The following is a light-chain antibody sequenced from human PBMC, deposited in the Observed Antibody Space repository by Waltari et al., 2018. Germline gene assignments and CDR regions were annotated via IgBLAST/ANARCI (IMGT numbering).Light chain of an antibody. CDR2: AAS. CDR1: QSISSY. CDR3: QQYYSSPRT. V-gene: IGKV1-39*01. J-gene: IGKJ2*01. Sequence: DIQMTQSPSSLSASVGDRVTITCRASQSISSYLNWYQQKPGKAPKLLIYAASSLQSGVPSRFSGSGSGTDFTLTISSLQAEDVAVYHCQQYYSSPRTFGQGTKLEIK.